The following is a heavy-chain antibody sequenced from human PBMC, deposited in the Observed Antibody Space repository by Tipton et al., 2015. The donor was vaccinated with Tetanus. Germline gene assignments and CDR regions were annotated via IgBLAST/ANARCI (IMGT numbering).Heavy chain of an antibody. CDR2: VYPSGSG. J-gene: IGHJ6*02. CDR1: GASVSGGTDY. Sequence: GLVKPSETLSLICTVSGASVSGGTDYWTWIRQPPVKGLEWIGHVYPSGSGYYNPSLESRVPLSVDRSKNQFSLNMRSVTTADTAIYYCARFYCGVACHSPNYNGMDVWGQGTTVPVSS. D-gene: IGHD2-21*02. CDR3: ARFYCGVACHSPNYNGMDV. V-gene: IGHV4-61*01.